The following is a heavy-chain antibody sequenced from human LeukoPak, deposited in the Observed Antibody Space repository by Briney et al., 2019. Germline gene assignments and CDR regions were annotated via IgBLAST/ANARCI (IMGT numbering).Heavy chain of an antibody. J-gene: IGHJ5*02. Sequence: PLETLSLTCTVSGGSISSYYWSWIRQPPGKGLEWIGYIYYSGSTNYNPSLKSRVTISVDTSKNQFSLKLSSVTAADTAVYYCARDLAAAGTRWFDPWGQGTLVTVSS. CDR1: GGSISSYY. CDR3: ARDLAAAGTRWFDP. D-gene: IGHD6-13*01. V-gene: IGHV4-59*01. CDR2: IYYSGST.